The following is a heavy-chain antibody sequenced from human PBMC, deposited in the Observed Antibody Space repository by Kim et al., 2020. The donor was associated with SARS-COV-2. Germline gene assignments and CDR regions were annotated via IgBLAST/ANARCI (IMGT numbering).Heavy chain of an antibody. Sequence: KFQGRVTITADESTSTAYMELSSLGSEDTAVYYCAREGGYSYGPRGGFDYWGQGTLVTVSS. D-gene: IGHD5-18*01. CDR3: AREGGYSYGPRGGFDY. J-gene: IGHJ4*02. V-gene: IGHV1-69*01.